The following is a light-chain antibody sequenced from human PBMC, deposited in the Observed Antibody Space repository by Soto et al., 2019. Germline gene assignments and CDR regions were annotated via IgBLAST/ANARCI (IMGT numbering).Light chain of an antibody. CDR2: YDS. V-gene: IGLV3-21*04. J-gene: IGLJ2*01. Sequence: SYELTQPTSVSVAPGKTARITCGGNNIGSKSVHWYQQKPGQAPVLVIYYDSDRPSGIPERFSGSNSGNTATLTISRVEAGDEADYYCQVWDSSSDQEVFGGGTKLTVL. CDR3: QVWDSSSDQEV. CDR1: NIGSKS.